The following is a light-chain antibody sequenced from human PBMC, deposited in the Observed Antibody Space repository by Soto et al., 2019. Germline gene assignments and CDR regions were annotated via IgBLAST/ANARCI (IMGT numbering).Light chain of an antibody. CDR2: DVR. V-gene: IGLV2-14*01. Sequence: QSALTQPASVSGSPGQSITISCTGTSSDVGGYNYISWYQQHPGKAPKFIIYDVRNRPSGVSIRFSGSGSGNTASLTISGLQAEDEADYYCSSYTSSSTVIFGGGTKLTVL. CDR1: SSDVGGYNY. J-gene: IGLJ2*01. CDR3: SSYTSSSTVI.